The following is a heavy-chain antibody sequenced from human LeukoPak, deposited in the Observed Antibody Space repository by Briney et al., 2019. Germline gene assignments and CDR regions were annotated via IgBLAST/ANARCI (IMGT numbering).Heavy chain of an antibody. CDR1: GYSFTSYW. V-gene: IGHV5-51*01. J-gene: IGHJ3*02. D-gene: IGHD2-2*01. Sequence: GESLKISCKGSGYSFTSYWIGWVRQMPGKGLEWMGIIYPGDSDTRYSPSFQGQVTISADKSISTAYLQWSSLKASDTAMYYCARHRGRYCSSTSCLDAFDIWGQGTMVTVPS. CDR2: IYPGDSDT. CDR3: ARHRGRYCSSTSCLDAFDI.